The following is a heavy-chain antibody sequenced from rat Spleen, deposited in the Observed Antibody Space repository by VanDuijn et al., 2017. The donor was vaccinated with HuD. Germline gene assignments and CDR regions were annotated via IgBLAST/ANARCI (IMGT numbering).Heavy chain of an antibody. CDR1: GFTLSDHY. J-gene: IGHJ2*01. CDR2: IIYDGSST. Sequence: EVQLVESDGGLVQPGRSLKLSCAASGFTLSDHYMAWVRQSPKKGLEWVATIIYDGSSTYYRDSVKGRFTISRDNAKSTLYLQMDSLRSEDTATYYCATFNWEDYFDYWGQGVMVTVSS. V-gene: IGHV5S10*01. D-gene: IGHD5-1*01. CDR3: ATFNWEDYFDY.